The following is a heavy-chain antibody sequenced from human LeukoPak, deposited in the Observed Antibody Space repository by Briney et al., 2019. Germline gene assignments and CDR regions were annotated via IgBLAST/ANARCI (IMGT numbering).Heavy chain of an antibody. V-gene: IGHV4-59*01. CDR2: IYYSGST. CDR1: GGSISSYY. J-gene: IGHJ4*02. Sequence: SETLSLTCTVSGGSISSYYWSWIRQPPGKGLEWIGYIYYSGSTNYNPSLKSRVTISVDTSKNQFSLKLSPVTAADTAVYYCAGQPGYSSGWYTYWGQGTLVSVSS. CDR3: AGQPGYSSGWYTY. D-gene: IGHD6-19*01.